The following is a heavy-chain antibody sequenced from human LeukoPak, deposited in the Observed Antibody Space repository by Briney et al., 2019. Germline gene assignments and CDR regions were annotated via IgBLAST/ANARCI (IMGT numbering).Heavy chain of an antibody. CDR3: AKDPGSKGPAARFDY. CDR1: GFTFSSYS. V-gene: IGHV3-48*01. J-gene: IGHJ4*02. CDR2: ISSSSSTI. Sequence: GGSLRLSCAASGFTFSSYSMNWVRQAPGKGLEWVSYISSSSSTIYYADSVKGRFTISRDNAKNSLYLQMNSLRAEDTAVYYCAKDPGSKGPAARFDYWGQGTLVTVSS. D-gene: IGHD2-2*01.